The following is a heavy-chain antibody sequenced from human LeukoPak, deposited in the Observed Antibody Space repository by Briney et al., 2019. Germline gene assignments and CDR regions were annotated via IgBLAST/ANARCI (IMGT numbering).Heavy chain of an antibody. Sequence: SETLSLTCAVYGGSFSGYYWSWIRQPPGKGLEWIGEINHSGSTYYNPSLKSRVTISVDTSKNQFSLKLSSVTAADTAVYYCARENPSGVATIDYWGQGTLVTVSS. CDR3: ARENPSGVATIDY. J-gene: IGHJ4*02. V-gene: IGHV4-34*01. CDR2: INHSGST. D-gene: IGHD5-12*01. CDR1: GGSFSGYY.